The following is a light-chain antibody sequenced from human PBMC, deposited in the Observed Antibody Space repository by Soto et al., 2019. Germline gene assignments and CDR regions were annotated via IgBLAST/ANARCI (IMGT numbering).Light chain of an antibody. CDR3: QRYNSAPAT. V-gene: IGKV1-27*01. J-gene: IGKJ4*01. Sequence: DIQMTQSPSSLSASVGDRVTITCRASQGISNYLAWYQQMPGKVPKLLIYAASTWQLGVPSRFSGSGSGTDFTLTISTLQPEDVGTYYCQRYNSAPATFGGGTKVEIK. CDR1: QGISNY. CDR2: AAS.